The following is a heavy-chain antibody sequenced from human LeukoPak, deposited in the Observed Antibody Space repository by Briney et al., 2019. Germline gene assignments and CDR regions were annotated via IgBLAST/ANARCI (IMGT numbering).Heavy chain of an antibody. J-gene: IGHJ4*02. CDR3: ARPRYGSRSLVS. CDR1: GESFSGHY. V-gene: IGHV4-34*01. Sequence: SETLSLTCAVYGESFSGHYWTWLRQPPGRGLEWIGEINHSGSTTSNPSLNNRVTISVDTSKNQFSLKLTSVTAADTDVYYCARPRYGSRSLVSWGQGTLGTVSS. D-gene: IGHD3-10*01. CDR2: INHSGST.